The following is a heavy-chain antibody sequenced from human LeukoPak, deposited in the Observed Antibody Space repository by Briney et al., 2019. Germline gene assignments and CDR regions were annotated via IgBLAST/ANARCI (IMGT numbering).Heavy chain of an antibody. Sequence: SVKVSCKASGGTFSSYAISWVRQAPGQGLEWMGGIIPIFGTANYAQKFQGRVTITTDESTSTAYMELSSLRSEDTAVYYCARGIFGVVINLSYFDYWGQGTLVTVSS. V-gene: IGHV1-69*05. J-gene: IGHJ4*02. CDR2: IIPIFGTA. CDR3: ARGIFGVVINLSYFDY. D-gene: IGHD3-3*01. CDR1: GGTFSSYA.